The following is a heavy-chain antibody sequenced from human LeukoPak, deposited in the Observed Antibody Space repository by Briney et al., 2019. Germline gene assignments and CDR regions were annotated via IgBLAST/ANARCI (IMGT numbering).Heavy chain of an antibody. V-gene: IGHV3-48*03. CDR1: GFTFSSYE. D-gene: IGHD1-14*01. Sequence: AGGSLRLSCAASGFTFSSYEMNWVRQAPGKGLEWVSYISSSGSTIYYADSVKGRFTISRDNAQRSVYLQIFSLRPEDTALYYCSTSRPDRFLDSWGQGTLVTVST. CDR3: STSRPDRFLDS. CDR2: ISSSGSTI. J-gene: IGHJ4*02.